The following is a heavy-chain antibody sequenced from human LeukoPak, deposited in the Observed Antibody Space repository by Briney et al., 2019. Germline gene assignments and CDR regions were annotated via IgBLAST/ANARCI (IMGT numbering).Heavy chain of an antibody. D-gene: IGHD4-11*01. V-gene: IGHV3-23*01. CDR2: ISGSGGDT. Sequence: GGSLRLSCAASGFTFSNFLMTWVRQAPGKGPEWVSAISGSGGDTYYADSVKGRFTISRDDSKNTLYLQMNSLRAEDTAVYYCAKLTTSWGQGTLVTASS. J-gene: IGHJ5*02. CDR3: AKLTTS. CDR1: GFTFSNFL.